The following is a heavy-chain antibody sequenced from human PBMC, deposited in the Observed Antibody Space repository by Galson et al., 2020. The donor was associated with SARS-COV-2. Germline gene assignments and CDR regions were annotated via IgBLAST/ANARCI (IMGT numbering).Heavy chain of an antibody. J-gene: IGHJ4*02. D-gene: IGHD3-3*01. CDR3: ARLGVLNRDGPDY. V-gene: IGHV4-39*01. Sequence: SETLSLTCTVSGDSISSSNYYWGWIRQPPGKGLERIGSNYYRGSTYYNPSLKSRVTISINTSTNQFSLKLSSVTAADTAVYYCARLGVLNRDGPDYWGQGTLVTVSS. CDR1: GDSISSSNYY. CDR2: NYYRGST.